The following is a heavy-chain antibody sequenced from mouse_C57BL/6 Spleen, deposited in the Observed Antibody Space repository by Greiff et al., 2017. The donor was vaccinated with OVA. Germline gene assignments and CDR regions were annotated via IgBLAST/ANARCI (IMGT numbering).Heavy chain of an antibody. CDR3: ARGERSNPFF. V-gene: IGHV1-4*01. J-gene: IGHJ2*01. D-gene: IGHD1-3*01. CDR2: INPSSGYT. Sequence: VKLLESGAELARPGASVKMSCKASGYTFTSYTMHWVKQRPGQGLEWIGYINPSSGYTKYNQKFKDKATLTADKSSSTAYMQLSSLTSEDSAVYYCARGERSNPFFWGQGTTLTVSS. CDR1: GYTFTSYT.